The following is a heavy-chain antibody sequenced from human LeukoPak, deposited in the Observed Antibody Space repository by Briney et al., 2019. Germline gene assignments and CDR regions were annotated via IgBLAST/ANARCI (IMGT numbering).Heavy chain of an antibody. Sequence: GGSLRLSCAASGFTVSNNYMGWVRQAPGKGLEWVSMIYTDGSTYYADSVKGRFSISRDNSKNTVFLQMNGLRAEDTAFYYCAGWGDSDAFDIRGQGTMVTVSS. V-gene: IGHV3-66*01. J-gene: IGHJ3*02. CDR3: AGWGDSDAFDI. CDR2: IYTDGST. CDR1: GFTVSNNY. D-gene: IGHD2-21*02.